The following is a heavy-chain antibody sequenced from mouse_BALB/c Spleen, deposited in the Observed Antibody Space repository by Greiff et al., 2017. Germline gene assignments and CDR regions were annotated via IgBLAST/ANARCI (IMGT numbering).Heavy chain of an antibody. CDR1: GFSLSRYS. V-gene: IGHV2-6-4*01. Sequence: VKVVESGPGLVAPSQSLSITCTVSGFSLSRYSVHWVRQPPGKGLEWLGMIWGGGSTDYNSALKSRLSISKDNSKSQVFLKMNSLQTDDTAMYYCARGDWDEGDFDYWGQGTTLTVSA. CDR3: ARGDWDEGDFDY. D-gene: IGHD4-1*01. CDR2: IWGGGST. J-gene: IGHJ2*01.